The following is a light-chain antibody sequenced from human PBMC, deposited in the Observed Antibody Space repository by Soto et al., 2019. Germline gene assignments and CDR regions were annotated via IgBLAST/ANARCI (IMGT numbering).Light chain of an antibody. CDR3: QQYNSYSPWT. V-gene: IGKV1-5*03. CDR2: KAS. J-gene: IGKJ1*01. Sequence: DIPMTQSPSTLSASVGDRVTITCRASQSISSWMAWYQQKPGKAPKLLIYKASSLESGVPSRFSGSGSATEFTLTISSLQPDDFATYYCQQYNSYSPWTFGQGTKVQIK. CDR1: QSISSW.